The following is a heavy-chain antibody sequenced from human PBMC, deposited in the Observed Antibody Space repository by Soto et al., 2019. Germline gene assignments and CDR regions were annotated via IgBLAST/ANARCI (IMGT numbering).Heavy chain of an antibody. V-gene: IGHV3-20*01. Sequence: WGSLRLSCAASGFTFDDHGMSWVRQAPGKGLEWVSGINWNGGSTGYADYVKGRVTISRDNAKNSLYLQMNSLRAEDTALYHCARSLECLHEYDCYMDVWGKGTTVTVSS. J-gene: IGHJ6*03. CDR2: INWNGGST. CDR1: GFTFDDHG. CDR3: ARSLECLHEYDCYMDV. D-gene: IGHD3-3*01.